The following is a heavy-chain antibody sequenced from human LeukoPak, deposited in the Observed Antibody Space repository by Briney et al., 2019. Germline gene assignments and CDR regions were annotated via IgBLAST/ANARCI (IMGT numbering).Heavy chain of an antibody. CDR3: ARSIAVAGMSAFDV. CDR2: IYYSGST. CDR1: GGSISSSNW. V-gene: IGHV4-28*01. Sequence: SETLSLTCAVSGGSISSSNWWSWVRQPPGKGLEWIGYIYYSGSTYYNPSLKSRVTMSVDTSKNQFSLILSSVTAVDTAVYYCARSIAVAGMSAFDVWGQGTMVTVSS. D-gene: IGHD6-19*01. J-gene: IGHJ3*01.